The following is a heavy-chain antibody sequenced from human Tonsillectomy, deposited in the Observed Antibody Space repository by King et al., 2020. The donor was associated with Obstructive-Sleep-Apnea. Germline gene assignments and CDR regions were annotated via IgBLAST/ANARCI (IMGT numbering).Heavy chain of an antibody. Sequence: VQLVESGGGLVKPGGSLRLSCAASGFTFSNAWMSWVRQAPGKGLEWVGRIKSKTDGGTTEYAAPVKGRFTIPGDDSKNTLDLQMNSLKTEETAVYYCTTEGLVWVGEVGQIDFWGQGTLVTVSS. CDR1: GFTFSNAW. D-gene: IGHD3-10*01. CDR3: TTEGLVWVGEVGQIDF. J-gene: IGHJ4*02. CDR2: IKSKTDGGTT. V-gene: IGHV3-15*01.